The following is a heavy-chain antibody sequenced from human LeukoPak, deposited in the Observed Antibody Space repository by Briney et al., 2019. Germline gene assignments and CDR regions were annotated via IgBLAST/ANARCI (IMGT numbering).Heavy chain of an antibody. D-gene: IGHD6-13*01. CDR3: AKDRRPNSYNSRWLDY. J-gene: IGHJ4*02. Sequence: PGGSLRLSCVPSGLTFSSYTMDWVRPAPGKGLGWVAFIRYDGSKKYYADSVKGRFTITRDNSTNTLYLQMNSLRAEDTAVYYCAKDRRPNSYNSRWLDYWGQGTLIPVSS. CDR2: IRYDGSKK. V-gene: IGHV3-30*02. CDR1: GLTFSSYT.